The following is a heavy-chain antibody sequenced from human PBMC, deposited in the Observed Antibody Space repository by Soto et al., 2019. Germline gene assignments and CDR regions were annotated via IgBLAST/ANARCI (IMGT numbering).Heavy chain of an antibody. CDR2: ISYDGSNK. V-gene: IGHV3-30-3*01. D-gene: IGHD3-3*01. CDR1: GFTFSSYA. CDR3: ARDRDHYDFWSGTNWFDP. Sequence: GGSLRLSCAASGFTFSSYAMHWVRQAPGKGLEWVAVISYDGSNKYYADSVKGRFTISRDNSKNTPYLQMNSLRAEDTAVYYCARDRDHYDFWSGTNWFDPWGQGTLVTVSS. J-gene: IGHJ5*02.